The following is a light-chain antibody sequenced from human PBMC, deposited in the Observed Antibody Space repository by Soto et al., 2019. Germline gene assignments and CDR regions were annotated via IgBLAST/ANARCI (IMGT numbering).Light chain of an antibody. CDR1: QNINRW. J-gene: IGKJ4*01. Sequence: DIQMTQSPSTLSASVGDRVTITCRASQNINRWLAWYQQKPGKAPKLLIYKASNLENGVPSRFRGSGSETEFTHTISSLQPDDFATYYCHQYHSSSTFGGGTTVDIK. CDR3: HQYHSSST. CDR2: KAS. V-gene: IGKV1-5*03.